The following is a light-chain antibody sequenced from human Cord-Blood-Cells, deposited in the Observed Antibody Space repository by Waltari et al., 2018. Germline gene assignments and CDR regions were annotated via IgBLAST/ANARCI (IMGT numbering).Light chain of an antibody. Sequence: QSVLTRPPSVSGAPGQRVTISCTGSSSNIGAGYDVHWYQQLPGTAPKLLIYGSSNRPAGVPDRFSGSKSGTSASLAITGLQAEDEADYYCQSYDSSLSGWVFGGGTKLTVL. CDR3: QSYDSSLSGWV. CDR2: GSS. J-gene: IGLJ3*02. V-gene: IGLV1-40*01. CDR1: SSNIGAGYD.